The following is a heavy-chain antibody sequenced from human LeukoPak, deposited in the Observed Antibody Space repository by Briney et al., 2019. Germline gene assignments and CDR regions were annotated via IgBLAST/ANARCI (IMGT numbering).Heavy chain of an antibody. D-gene: IGHD3-16*01. Sequence: GGSLGLSCAASGFTFSSYSMNWVRQAPGKGLEWVSSISSSSYIYYADSVKGRFTISRDNAKNSLYLQMNSLRAEDTAVYYCARGGVFDAFDIWGQGTMVTVSS. CDR3: ARGGVFDAFDI. J-gene: IGHJ3*02. CDR2: ISSSSYI. CDR1: GFTFSSYS. V-gene: IGHV3-21*01.